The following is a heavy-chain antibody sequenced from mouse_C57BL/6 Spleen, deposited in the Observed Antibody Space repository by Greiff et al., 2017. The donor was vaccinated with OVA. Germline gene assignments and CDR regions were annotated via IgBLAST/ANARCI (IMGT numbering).Heavy chain of an antibody. J-gene: IGHJ4*01. Sequence: EVMLVESGGGLVQPGGSLSLSCAASGFTFTDYYMSWVRQPPGKALEWLGFIRNTANGYTTEYSASVKGRFTISRDNSQSSLYLQMNALRAEDSATYYCARSLLRGDYYYAMDYWGQGTSVTVSS. CDR1: GFTFTDYY. V-gene: IGHV7-3*01. D-gene: IGHD1-1*01. CDR3: ARSLLRGDYYYAMDY. CDR2: IRNTANGYTT.